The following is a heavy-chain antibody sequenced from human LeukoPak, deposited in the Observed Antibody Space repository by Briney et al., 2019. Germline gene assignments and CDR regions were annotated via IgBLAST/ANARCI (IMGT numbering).Heavy chain of an antibody. CDR1: GYTFTSYA. CDR2: INTNTGNP. V-gene: IGHV7-4-1*02. Sequence: GASVKVSCKASGYTFTSYAMNWVRQAPGQGLEWMGWINTNTGNPTYAQGFTGRFVFSLDTSVSTAYLQISSLKAEDTAVYYCARGLAYYYDSSAYCDYWGQGTLVTVSS. J-gene: IGHJ4*02. CDR3: ARGLAYYYDSSAYCDY. D-gene: IGHD3-22*01.